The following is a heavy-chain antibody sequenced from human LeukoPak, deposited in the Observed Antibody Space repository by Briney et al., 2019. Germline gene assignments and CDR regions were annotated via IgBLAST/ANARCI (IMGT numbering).Heavy chain of an antibody. V-gene: IGHV3-9*01. CDR3: AKDLDYDFWSGAHQNSYGMDV. CDR2: ISWNSGSE. CDR1: GFSFDDYA. D-gene: IGHD3-3*01. J-gene: IGHJ6*02. Sequence: GVSLRLSCAASGFSFDDYAMHWLRQAPGKGLQWVSGISWNSGSEGYADSVKGRFTISRDNAKNSLYLQMNSLRAEDTALYYCAKDLDYDFWSGAHQNSYGMDVWGQGTTVTVSS.